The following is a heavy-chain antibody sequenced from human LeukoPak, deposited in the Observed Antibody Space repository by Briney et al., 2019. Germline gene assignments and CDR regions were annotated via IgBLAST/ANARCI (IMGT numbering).Heavy chain of an antibody. V-gene: IGHV3-30-3*01. D-gene: IGHD3-10*01. CDR2: ISLDGSTE. CDR1: GFTFSNYA. Sequence: PGGSLRLSCAVSGFTFSNYAMTWVRQAPGKGLEWVSIISLDGSTEFYADSVKGRFTISRDSASNTLHLEMNNLRTEDTAVYYCMRDYMGWFNPWGQGTLVPSPQ. J-gene: IGHJ5*02. CDR3: MRDYMGWFNP.